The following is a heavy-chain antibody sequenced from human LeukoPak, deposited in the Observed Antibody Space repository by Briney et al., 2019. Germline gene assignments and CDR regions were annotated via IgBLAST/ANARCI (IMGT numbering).Heavy chain of an antibody. D-gene: IGHD3-10*01. V-gene: IGHV4-59*08. CDR3: ARHSVRGYYYDMDV. Sequence: PSESLSLTCTVSGGSISSYYWSWIRQSPGKGLEWIGYIYYSGSTNYNPSLKSRVTISVDTSKNQFSLKLSSVTAADTAVYYCARHSVRGYYYDMDVWGQGTTVIVSS. CDR2: IYYSGST. J-gene: IGHJ6*02. CDR1: GGSISSYY.